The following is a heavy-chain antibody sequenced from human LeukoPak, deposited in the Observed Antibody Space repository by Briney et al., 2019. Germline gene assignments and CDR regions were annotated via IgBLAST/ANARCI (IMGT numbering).Heavy chain of an antibody. Sequence: PRGSLRLSCAASGFTFSDYYMTWIRQAPGRGLEWISYMSSSGDTIYYADSVKGRFTVSRDNAKNSLYLQMNSLRAEDTAVYYCARIGYSSSSFDYWGQGTLVTVSS. CDR3: ARIGYSSSSFDY. D-gene: IGHD6-6*01. CDR2: MSSSGDTI. J-gene: IGHJ4*02. V-gene: IGHV3-11*04. CDR1: GFTFSDYY.